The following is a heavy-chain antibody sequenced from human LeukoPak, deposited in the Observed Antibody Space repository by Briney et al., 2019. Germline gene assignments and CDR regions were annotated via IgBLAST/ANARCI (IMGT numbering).Heavy chain of an antibody. V-gene: IGHV4-31*03. CDR2: IYYSGST. D-gene: IGHD6-19*01. CDR3: ARVSSSGCYFDY. Sequence: SQTLSLTCTVSGGSISSGGYYWSWIRQHPGKGLEWIGYIYYSGSTYYNPSLKSRVTISLDTSKNQFSLKLSSVTAADTAVYYCARVSSSGCYFDYWGQGTLVTVSS. J-gene: IGHJ4*02. CDR1: GGSISSGGYY.